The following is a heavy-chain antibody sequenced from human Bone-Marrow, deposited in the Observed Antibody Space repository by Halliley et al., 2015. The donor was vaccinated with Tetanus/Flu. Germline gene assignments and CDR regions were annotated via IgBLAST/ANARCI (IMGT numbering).Heavy chain of an antibody. D-gene: IGHD3-10*01. CDR3: ARRKRMSYGSFYWFDP. Sequence: IGDSPHRGRTPYTPSLKSRVTISVDTSKNQFSLKFNSVTAADTAVYYCARRKRMSYGSFYWFDPWGQGNLVTVSS. CDR2: SPHRGRT. J-gene: IGHJ5*02. V-gene: IGHV4-34*01.